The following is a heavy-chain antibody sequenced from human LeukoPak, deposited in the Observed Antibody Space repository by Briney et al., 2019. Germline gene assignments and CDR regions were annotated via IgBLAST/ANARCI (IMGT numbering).Heavy chain of an antibody. Sequence: GGSLKISCKSSGYSFTTNWIGWVRQMPGKGLEWMGIIYPGDSDTRYSPSFQGQVTISADKSISTAYLQWSSLKASDTAMYYCARFHSSGYSRWFDPWGQGTLVTVSS. J-gene: IGHJ5*02. CDR3: ARFHSSGYSRWFDP. V-gene: IGHV5-51*01. CDR1: GYSFTTNW. D-gene: IGHD3-22*01. CDR2: IYPGDSDT.